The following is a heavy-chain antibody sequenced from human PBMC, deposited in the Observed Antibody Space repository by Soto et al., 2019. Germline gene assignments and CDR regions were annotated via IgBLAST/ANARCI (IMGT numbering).Heavy chain of an antibody. CDR2: ITYDGSNK. V-gene: IGHV3-30*18. J-gene: IGHJ6*02. Sequence: GGSLRLSCAASGFTFSSYAMSWVRQAPGKGLEWVSVITYDGSNKYYADSVKGRFTISRDNSKNTLYLQMNSLRAEDTAVYYCAKDRSAMAGYYYYYYGMDVWGQGTTVTVSS. CDR1: GFTFSSYA. D-gene: IGHD5-18*01. CDR3: AKDRSAMAGYYYYYYGMDV.